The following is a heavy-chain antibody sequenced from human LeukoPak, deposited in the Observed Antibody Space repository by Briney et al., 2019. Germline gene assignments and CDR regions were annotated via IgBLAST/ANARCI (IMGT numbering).Heavy chain of an antibody. V-gene: IGHV3-21*01. Sequence: GGSLRLSCAASGFTFSSYSMNWVRQAPGKGLEWASSISSSSYIYYADSVKGRFTISRDNAKNSLYLQMNSLRAEDTAVYYCARDDLPGVPLVPLGYWGQGTLVTVSS. CDR1: GFTFSSYS. CDR3: ARDDLPGVPLVPLGY. D-gene: IGHD2-2*01. J-gene: IGHJ4*02. CDR2: ISSSSYI.